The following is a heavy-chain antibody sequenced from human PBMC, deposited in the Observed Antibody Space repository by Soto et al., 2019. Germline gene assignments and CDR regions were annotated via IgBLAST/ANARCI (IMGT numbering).Heavy chain of an antibody. CDR3: AKDLPWIAVAATFHY. CDR1: GFTFSSYG. CDR2: ISYDGSNK. Sequence: QVQLVESGGGVVQPGRCLRLSCAAYGFTFSSYGMHWVRQAPGKGLEWVAVISYDGSNKYYADSVKGRFTISRDNSKNTLYLTMNSLIAEDTAVYYCAKDLPWIAVAATFHYWGQGTLVTVSS. J-gene: IGHJ4*02. D-gene: IGHD6-19*01. V-gene: IGHV3-30*18.